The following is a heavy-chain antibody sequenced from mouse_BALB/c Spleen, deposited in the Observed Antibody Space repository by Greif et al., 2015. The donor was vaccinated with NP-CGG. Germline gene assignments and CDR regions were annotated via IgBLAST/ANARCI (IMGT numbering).Heavy chain of an antibody. J-gene: IGHJ3*01. Sequence: EVQVVESGGGLVKPGGSLKLSCAASGFTFSSYAMSWVRQTPEKRLEWVATISSGGSYTYYPDSVKGRFTTSRDNAKNTLYLQMSSLRSEDTAMYYCARWDPQAWFAYWGQGTLVTVSA. D-gene: IGHD6-1*01. CDR2: ISSGGSYT. CDR1: GFTFSSYA. V-gene: IGHV5-9-3*01. CDR3: ARWDPQAWFAY.